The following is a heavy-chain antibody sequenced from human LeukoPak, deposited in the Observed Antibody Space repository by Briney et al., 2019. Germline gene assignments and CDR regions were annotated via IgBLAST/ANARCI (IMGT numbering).Heavy chain of an antibody. J-gene: IGHJ5*02. Sequence: GASVKVSCKSSENTFTAYYIHWVRQAPGQGLEWMGIINPSGGSTSYAQKFQGRVTITRNTSISTAYMELSSLRSEDTAVYYCARSTYGWFDPWGQGTLVTVSS. CDR2: INPSGGST. D-gene: IGHD3-10*01. CDR1: ENTFTAYY. V-gene: IGHV1-46*01. CDR3: ARSTYGWFDP.